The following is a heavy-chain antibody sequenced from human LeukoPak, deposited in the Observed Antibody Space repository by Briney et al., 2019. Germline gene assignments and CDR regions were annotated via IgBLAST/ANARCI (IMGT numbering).Heavy chain of an antibody. CDR3: ARDKGSWYGIDY. CDR2: IYYSGST. D-gene: IGHD6-13*01. CDR1: GGSISSSSYY. Sequence: SETLSLTCTVSGGSISSSSYYWGWIRQPPGKGLEWIGSIYYSGSTYYNPSLKSRVTISVDTSKNQFSLKLSSVTAADTAVYYCARDKGSWYGIDYWGQGTLVTVSS. J-gene: IGHJ4*02. V-gene: IGHV4-39*07.